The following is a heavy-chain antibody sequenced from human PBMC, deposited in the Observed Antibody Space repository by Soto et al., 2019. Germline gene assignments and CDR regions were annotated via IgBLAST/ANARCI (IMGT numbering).Heavy chain of an antibody. CDR1: GGTFSSYA. D-gene: IGHD6-19*01. V-gene: IGHV1-69*12. J-gene: IGHJ5*02. CDR3: AGDQTVAGLYNWFDP. Sequence: QVQLVQSGAEVKKPGSSVKVSCKASGGTFSSYAISWVRQAPGQGLEWMGGIIPIFGTANYAQKFQGRVTIXXDXSXXTAYMELSSLRSEDTAVYYCAGDQTVAGLYNWFDPWGQGTLVTVSS. CDR2: IIPIFGTA.